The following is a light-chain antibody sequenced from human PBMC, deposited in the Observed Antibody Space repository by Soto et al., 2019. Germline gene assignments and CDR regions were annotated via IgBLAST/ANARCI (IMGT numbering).Light chain of an antibody. J-gene: IGLJ1*01. CDR1: SSDVGGYNY. Sequence: QSVLTQPPSASGSPGQSVAISCTGTSSDVGGYNYVSWYQQHPGKAPKLMIYEVNKRPSGVPDRFSGSKSGNTASLTVSGLQAEDEADYYCAAWDDSLNAHYVFGTGTQLTVL. V-gene: IGLV2-8*01. CDR2: EVN. CDR3: AAWDDSLNAHYV.